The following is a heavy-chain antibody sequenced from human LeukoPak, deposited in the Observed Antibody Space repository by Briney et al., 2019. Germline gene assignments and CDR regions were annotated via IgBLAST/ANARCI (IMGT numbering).Heavy chain of an antibody. V-gene: IGHV3-23*01. CDR1: GFTFSSYA. CDR2: ISGSGGST. Sequence: PGGSLRLSCAASGFTFSSYAMSWVRQAPGKGLEWVSAISGSGGSTYYADSVKGRFTISRDNSKNTLYLQMNSLRAEDTAVYYCAKTPIVVVTALYFDYWGQGTLVTVSS. CDR3: AKTPIVVVTALYFDY. J-gene: IGHJ4*02. D-gene: IGHD2-21*02.